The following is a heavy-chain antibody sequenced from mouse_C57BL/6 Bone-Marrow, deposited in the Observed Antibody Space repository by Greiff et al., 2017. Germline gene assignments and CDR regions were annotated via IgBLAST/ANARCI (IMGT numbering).Heavy chain of an antibody. J-gene: IGHJ4*01. Sequence: VKVVESGAELARPGASVKMSCKASGYTFTSYTMHWVKQRPGQGLEWIGYINPSSGYTKYNQKFKDKATLTADKSSSTAYMQLSSLTSEDSAVYYCARDDGYYFYYAMDYWGQGTSVTVSS. V-gene: IGHV1-4*01. CDR3: ARDDGYYFYYAMDY. D-gene: IGHD2-3*01. CDR2: INPSSGYT. CDR1: GYTFTSYT.